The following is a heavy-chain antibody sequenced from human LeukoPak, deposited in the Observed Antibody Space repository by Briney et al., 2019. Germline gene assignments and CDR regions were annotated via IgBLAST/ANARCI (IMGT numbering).Heavy chain of an antibody. CDR2: IWYDGSNK. CDR3: ARDEYYDYVWGSYRLDY. D-gene: IGHD3-16*02. J-gene: IGHJ4*02. Sequence: PGGSLRLSCAASGFTFSSYGMHWVRQAPGKGLEWVAVIWYDGSNKYYADSVKGRFTISRDNFKNTLYLQMNSLRAEDTAVYYCARDEYYDYVWGSYRLDYWGQGTLVTVSS. CDR1: GFTFSSYG. V-gene: IGHV3-33*08.